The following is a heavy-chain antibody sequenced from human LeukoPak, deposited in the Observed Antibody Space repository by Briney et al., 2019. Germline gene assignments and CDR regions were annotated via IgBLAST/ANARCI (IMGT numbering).Heavy chain of an antibody. CDR1: GYTFTSYD. J-gene: IGHJ4*02. CDR3: ARDRGIAVAGTSSFDY. V-gene: IGHV1-8*01. D-gene: IGHD6-19*01. Sequence: ASVKVSCKASGYTFTSYDINWVRQATGQGLEWMGWMNPNSGNTGYAQKFQGRVTMTRNTSISTAYMELSSLRSEDTAVYYCARDRGIAVAGTSSFDYWGQGTLVTVSS. CDR2: MNPNSGNT.